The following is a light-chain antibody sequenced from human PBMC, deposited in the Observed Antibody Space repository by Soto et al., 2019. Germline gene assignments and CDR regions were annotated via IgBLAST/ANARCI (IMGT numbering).Light chain of an antibody. J-gene: IGLJ1*01. CDR3: QSYDSSLSGFV. CDR2: TNS. Sequence: QSVLTQPPSVSGAPGQRVTISCTGSSSNIGAGYDVHWYQQLPGTAPKLLVYTNSNRPSGVPDRFSGSKSGTSASLAIPGLQAEDEADYYCQSYDSSLSGFVFGTGTKLTVL. V-gene: IGLV1-40*01. CDR1: SSNIGAGYD.